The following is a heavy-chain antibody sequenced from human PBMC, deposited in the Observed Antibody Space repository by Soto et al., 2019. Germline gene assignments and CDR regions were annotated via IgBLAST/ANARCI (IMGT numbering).Heavy chain of an antibody. CDR1: GGSVSSDDYS. Sequence: QVQLQESGPGLVKPSQTLSVTCTVSGGSVSSDDYSWSWIRQHPGKGLEWIGYIRDSGSTYYNPSLEVRVTISVDTSKSQFSLRLRSVTAAATAVYYCARAMANSFDYWGQGTLVTASS. V-gene: IGHV4-31*03. CDR2: IRDSGST. CDR3: ARAMANSFDY. D-gene: IGHD2-8*01. J-gene: IGHJ4*02.